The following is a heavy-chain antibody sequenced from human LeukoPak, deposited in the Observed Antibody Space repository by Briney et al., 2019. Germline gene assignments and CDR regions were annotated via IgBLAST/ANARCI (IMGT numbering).Heavy chain of an antibody. V-gene: IGHV3-21*01. D-gene: IGHD5-18*01. CDR1: GFTFSSYS. CDR2: ISSSGSYI. J-gene: IGHJ6*03. Sequence: GGSLRLSCAASGFTFSSYSMNWVRQAPGKGLEWVSSISSSGSYIYYADSVKGRFTISRDNAKNSLYLQMNSLRAEDTAVYYCARDGGYSYGYFDYYYYMDVWGKGTTVTISS. CDR3: ARDGGYSYGYFDYYYYMDV.